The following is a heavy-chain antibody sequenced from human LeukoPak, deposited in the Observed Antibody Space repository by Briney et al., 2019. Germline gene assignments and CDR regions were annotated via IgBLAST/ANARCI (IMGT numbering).Heavy chain of an antibody. CDR2: ISAYNGNT. Sequence: ASVKVSCKASGYAFTSYGISRVRQAPGQGLEWMGWISAYNGNTNYEQKLQGRVTMTTDTSTSTAYMELRSLRSDDTAVYYCARDRRDGVVVVPAAYTNWFDPWGQGTLVTVSS. D-gene: IGHD2-2*01. J-gene: IGHJ5*02. V-gene: IGHV1-18*01. CDR3: ARDRRDGVVVVPAAYTNWFDP. CDR1: GYAFTSYG.